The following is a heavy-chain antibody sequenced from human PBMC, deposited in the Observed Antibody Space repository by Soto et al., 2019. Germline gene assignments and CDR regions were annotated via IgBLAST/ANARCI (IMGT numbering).Heavy chain of an antibody. CDR1: GFSFGNYP. J-gene: IGHJ4*02. CDR2: ISNSGGIT. V-gene: IGHV3-23*01. D-gene: IGHD5-18*01. Sequence: EVQLLESGGDLVQPGGSLRLSCVASGFSFGNYPMNWVRQDPGKGLQWVASISNSGGITYYADSVKGRFTISRDNSENTLFLQLNSLRVEDTAIYYCAKDWMGLGYFFEYWGQGTLVTVSA. CDR3: AKDWMGLGYFFEY.